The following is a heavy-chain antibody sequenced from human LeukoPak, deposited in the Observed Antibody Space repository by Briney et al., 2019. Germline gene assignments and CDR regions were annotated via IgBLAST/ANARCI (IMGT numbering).Heavy chain of an antibody. V-gene: IGHV1-18*01. J-gene: IGHJ4*02. D-gene: IGHD6-13*01. CDR3: ARGRAAADDFDL. Sequence: ASVKVSCKASGYTFSSYSINWVRQAPGQGLAWLGWINTHNGDVKYTQKFRGRVTLTTDSSTGTAYMELRSLRSDDTGLYFCARGRAAADDFDLWGQGTLVTVSS. CDR1: GYTFSSYS. CDR2: INTHNGDV.